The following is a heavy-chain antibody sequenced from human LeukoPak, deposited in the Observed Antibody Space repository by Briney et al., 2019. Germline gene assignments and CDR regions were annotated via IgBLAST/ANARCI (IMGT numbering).Heavy chain of an antibody. CDR2: ISSSGSTI. V-gene: IGHV3-11*01. D-gene: IGHD3-3*01. J-gene: IGHJ4*02. CDR3: TTESFGVVVIN. CDR1: GFTFSDYY. Sequence: KPGGSLRLSCAASGFTFSDYYMSWIRQAPGKGLEWVSYISSSGSTIYYADSVKGRFTISRDNAKNSLYLQMKSLNFEDTAVYHCTTESFGVVVINWGQGTLVTVSS.